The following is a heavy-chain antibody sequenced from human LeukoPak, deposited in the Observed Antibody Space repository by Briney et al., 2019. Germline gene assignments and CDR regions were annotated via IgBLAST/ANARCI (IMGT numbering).Heavy chain of an antibody. J-gene: IGHJ5*02. CDR2: IIPIFGTA. V-gene: IGHV1-69*13. D-gene: IGHD3-10*01. CDR3: ARGPSYYYGSGSYYNIWFDP. Sequence: SVKVSCKASGGTFSSYAISWVRQAPGQGLEWMGGIIPIFGTANYAQKFQGRVTITADESTSTAYMELSSLRSEDTAVYYCARGPSYYYGSGSYYNIWFDPWGQGTLVAVSS. CDR1: GGTFSSYA.